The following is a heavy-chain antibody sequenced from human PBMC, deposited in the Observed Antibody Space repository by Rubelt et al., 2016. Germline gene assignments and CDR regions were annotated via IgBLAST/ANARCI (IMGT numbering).Heavy chain of an antibody. J-gene: IGHJ5*02. D-gene: IGHD1-1*01. V-gene: IGHV1-69*04. Sequence: QVQLVQSGAEVKKPGASVKVSCKASGATFSSYAISWVRQAPGQGLEWMGRIIPILGIANYAQKFQGRVTITADKSTSTAYMELSSLRSEDTAVYYCARAGYNWNDGWFDPWGQGTLVTVSS. CDR2: IIPILGIA. CDR1: GATFSSYA. CDR3: ARAGYNWNDGWFDP.